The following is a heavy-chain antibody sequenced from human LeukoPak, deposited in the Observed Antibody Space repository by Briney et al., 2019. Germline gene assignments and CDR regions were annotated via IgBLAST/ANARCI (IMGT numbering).Heavy chain of an antibody. CDR2: IYRRGST. Sequence: GGSLRLSCSASGFTVSNNSMSWVRQAPGKGLEWVSVIYRRGSTYYADSVKGRFTISRDNSKNTLYLQMNSLRGEDMAVYYCAKVRWGSDNALDSWGQGTLVTGSS. CDR3: AKVRWGSDNALDS. V-gene: IGHV3-66*01. J-gene: IGHJ4*02. CDR1: GFTVSNNS. D-gene: IGHD3-16*01.